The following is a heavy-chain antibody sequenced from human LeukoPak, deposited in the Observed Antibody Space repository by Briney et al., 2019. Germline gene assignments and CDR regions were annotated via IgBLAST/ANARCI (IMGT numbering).Heavy chain of an antibody. CDR3: ARARSVATTFPFDY. CDR1: GYSISSGYY. Sequence: SETLSLTCTVSGYSISSGYYWGWIRQPPGKGLEWIGSIYHSGSTYYNPSLKSRVTISVDTSKNQFSLKLSSVTAADTAVYYCARARSVATTFPFDYWGQGTLVTVSS. V-gene: IGHV4-38-2*02. D-gene: IGHD5-12*01. CDR2: IYHSGST. J-gene: IGHJ4*02.